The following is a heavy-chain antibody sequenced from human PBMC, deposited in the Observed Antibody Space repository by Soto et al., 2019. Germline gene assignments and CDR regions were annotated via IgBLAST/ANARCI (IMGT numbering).Heavy chain of an antibody. V-gene: IGHV3-53*04. J-gene: IGHJ4*02. CDR1: GFTVSSNY. D-gene: IGHD4-17*01. CDR2: IYSGGST. CDR3: ARHYGDYRGNFDY. Sequence: GGSLRLSCAASGFTVSSNYKSWVRQAPGKGLEWVSVIYSGGSTYYADSVKGRFTISRHNSKNTLYLQMNSLRAEDTAVYYCARHYGDYRGNFDYWGQGTLVTVSS.